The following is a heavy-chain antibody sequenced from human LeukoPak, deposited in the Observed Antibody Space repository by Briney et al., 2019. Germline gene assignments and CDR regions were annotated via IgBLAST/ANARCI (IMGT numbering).Heavy chain of an antibody. D-gene: IGHD6-19*01. J-gene: IGHJ3*02. CDR3: ARRDSSGWYDAFDI. CDR2: IYYSGST. Sequence: SETLSLTCTVSGGSLSSSSYYWGWIRQPPGKGLEWIGSIYYSGSTYYNPSLKSRVTISVDTSKNQFSLKLSSVTPADTAVYYCARRDSSGWYDAFDIWGQGTMATVSS. CDR1: GGSLSSSSYY. V-gene: IGHV4-39*01.